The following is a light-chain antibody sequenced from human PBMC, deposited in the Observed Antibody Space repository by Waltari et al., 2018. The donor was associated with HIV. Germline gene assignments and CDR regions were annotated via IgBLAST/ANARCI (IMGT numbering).Light chain of an antibody. V-gene: IGLV3-25*03. Sequence: SYELTQPPSVSVSPGQTARIPCSGDVLAKQYAYWYQQKPGQAPVLVIYKDTERPSGIRERFSGSSSGTTVTLTISGVQPDDEADYYCQSADTSYTSRVFGIGTKVTVL. CDR2: KDT. CDR3: QSADTSYTSRV. CDR1: VLAKQY. J-gene: IGLJ1*01.